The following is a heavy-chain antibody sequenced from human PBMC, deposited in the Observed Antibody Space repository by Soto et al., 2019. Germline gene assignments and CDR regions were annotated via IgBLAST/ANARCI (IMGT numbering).Heavy chain of an antibody. CDR2: IHYSGST. D-gene: IGHD4-17*01. Sequence: PSETLCLTCTVSGGSISSSGYYWNWIRQHPGKGLEWIGYIHYSGSTYYNPSLKSRVTISVDTSKNQFSLKLSSVTAADTAVYYCARARTTVTTVDYWGQGTLVTVSS. V-gene: IGHV4-31*03. J-gene: IGHJ4*02. CDR3: ARARTTVTTVDY. CDR1: GGSISSSGYY.